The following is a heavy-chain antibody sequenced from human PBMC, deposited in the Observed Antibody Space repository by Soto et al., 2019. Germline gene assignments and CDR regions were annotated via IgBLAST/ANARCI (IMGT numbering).Heavy chain of an antibody. D-gene: IGHD5-12*01. Sequence: QVQLVQSGAEVKKPGASVTVSCRSSGDTFNDYYIHWVRQAPGQGLEWMGWINPNGGVTKYAQKFQGWVSTTRDTSIRTVYMDLSRLRSDDTAVYYCARESGVATAPLDYYYFYMDVWGTGTTVTVSS. CDR2: INPNGGVT. CDR3: ARESGVATAPLDYYYFYMDV. J-gene: IGHJ6*03. V-gene: IGHV1-2*04. CDR1: GDTFNDYY.